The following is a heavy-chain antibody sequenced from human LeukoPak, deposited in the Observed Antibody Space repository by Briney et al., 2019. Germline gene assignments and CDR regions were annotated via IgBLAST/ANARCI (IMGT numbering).Heavy chain of an antibody. Sequence: PGGSLRLSCAASGFTFSSYAMSWVRQAPGKGLEWVSAISGSGGSTYYADSVKGRFTISRDNSKNTLYLQMNSLRAEDTAVYYCAKDNQPLLYVVPLVDYWGQGTLVTVSS. D-gene: IGHD2-2*02. CDR3: AKDNQPLLYVVPLVDY. V-gene: IGHV3-23*01. CDR2: ISGSGGST. J-gene: IGHJ4*02. CDR1: GFTFSSYA.